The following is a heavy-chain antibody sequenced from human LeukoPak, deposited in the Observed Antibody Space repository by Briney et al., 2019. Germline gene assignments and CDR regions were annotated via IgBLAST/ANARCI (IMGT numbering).Heavy chain of an antibody. J-gene: IGHJ4*02. CDR1: GFTFSSYS. D-gene: IGHD6-19*01. V-gene: IGHV3-23*01. Sequence: GGSLRLSCAASGFTFSSYSMSWVRQAPGKGLEWVSGITVTGDTYYADSLKGRFTVSRDNSRNTLYLQMNSLRAEDTAVYYCARGGSSGPSYYFDYWGQGTLVTVSS. CDR3: ARGGSSGPSYYFDY. CDR2: ITVTGDT.